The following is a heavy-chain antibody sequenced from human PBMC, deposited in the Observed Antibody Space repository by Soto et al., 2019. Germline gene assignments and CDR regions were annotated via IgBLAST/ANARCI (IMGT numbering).Heavy chain of an antibody. J-gene: IGHJ4*02. V-gene: IGHV4-39*01. CDR2: IYFRGST. CDR1: GGAISSGTNY. Sequence: QLHLQESGPGLVEPSETLSLTCSVSGGAISSGTNYWGWVRRAPGKGLEWIGNIYFRGSTSYNPSLKSRVTIAIDTSKNQFSLKLRSVTAADTAVYYCARMGYATGWYHFDYWGQGALVTVSS. D-gene: IGHD2-8*01. CDR3: ARMGYATGWYHFDY.